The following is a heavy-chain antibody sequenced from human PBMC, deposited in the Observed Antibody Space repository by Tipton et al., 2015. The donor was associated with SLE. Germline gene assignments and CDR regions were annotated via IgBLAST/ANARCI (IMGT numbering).Heavy chain of an antibody. Sequence: TLSLTCTVSSASLVNPIFYCGWIRQPPGQGLEWVGSIYYIGRTTYNPSLKSRVTMSVDTSKNQFSLRLSSVTAADTAVYYCARVRFAMFGVGTFDYWGQGIVVSVSS. CDR2: IYYIGRT. D-gene: IGHD3-3*01. V-gene: IGHV4-39*01. CDR3: ARVRFAMFGVGTFDY. CDR1: SASLVNPIFY. J-gene: IGHJ4*02.